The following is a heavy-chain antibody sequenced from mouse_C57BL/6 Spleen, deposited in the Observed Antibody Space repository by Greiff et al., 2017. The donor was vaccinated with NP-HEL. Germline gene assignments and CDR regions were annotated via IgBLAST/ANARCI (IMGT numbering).Heavy chain of an antibody. CDR2: INPSSGYT. Sequence: QVQLQQSGAELARPGASVKMSCKASGYTFTSYTMHWVKQRPGQGLEWIGYINPSSGYTKYNQKFKDKATLTADKSSSTAYMQLSSLTSEDSAVYYCARGDDYDEGAYAMDYWGQGTSVTVSS. CDR1: GYTFTSYT. D-gene: IGHD2-4*01. V-gene: IGHV1-4*01. CDR3: ARGDDYDEGAYAMDY. J-gene: IGHJ4*01.